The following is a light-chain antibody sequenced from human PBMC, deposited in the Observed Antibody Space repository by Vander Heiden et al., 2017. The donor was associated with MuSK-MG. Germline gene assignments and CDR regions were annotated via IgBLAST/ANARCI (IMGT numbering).Light chain of an antibody. CDR3: QQCESTPLT. J-gene: IGKJ4*01. Sequence: DIQMTQSPSSLSASVGDRVTITCRASQSISSYLNWYQQKPGKAPKLLIYAASSFQSGVPSRFRGSGSGTDFTLTISMLQPEDFATYYCQQCESTPLTFGGGTKVEIK. V-gene: IGKV1-39*01. CDR2: AAS. CDR1: QSISSY.